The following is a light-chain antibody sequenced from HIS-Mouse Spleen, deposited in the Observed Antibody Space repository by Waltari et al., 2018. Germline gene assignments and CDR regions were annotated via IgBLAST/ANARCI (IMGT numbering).Light chain of an antibody. CDR2: AAS. Sequence: AIRMTQSPSSLSASTGDRVTITCRASQGISSYLAWYQQKPGKAPKLLIYAASTLQSGVPSRFSGSGSGTDFTLTISCLQSEDFATYYCQQYYSYPQTFGQGTKVGIK. CDR3: QQYYSYPQT. CDR1: QGISSY. J-gene: IGKJ1*01. V-gene: IGKV1-8*01.